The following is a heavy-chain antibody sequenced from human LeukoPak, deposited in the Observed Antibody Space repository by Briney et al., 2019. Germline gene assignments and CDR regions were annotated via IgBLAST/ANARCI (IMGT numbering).Heavy chain of an antibody. D-gene: IGHD2/OR15-2a*01. V-gene: IGHV1-2*02. CDR1: GYTFTHYS. CDR2: INPKTCGT. Sequence: AAVKVSCKPSGYTFTHYSIHLVLQAPAQGPEGSGGINPKTCGTNYAQTFQGRVPMTRDTSITTAYMELSSLRSDDTAVYYCARDLYCNSAKCYSNWFDTWGQGTLVTVSS. J-gene: IGHJ5*02. CDR3: ARDLYCNSAKCYSNWFDT.